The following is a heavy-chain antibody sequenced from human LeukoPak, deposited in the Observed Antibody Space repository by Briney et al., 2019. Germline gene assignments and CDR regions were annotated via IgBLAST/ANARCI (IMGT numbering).Heavy chain of an antibody. Sequence: ASVKVSCKASGYKFTGYYMYWVRQAPGPGLEWMGWINPNSGDTNYSQKFQGRVTMTRDTSISTTYMELSRLRSDDTAVYYCARAKGRGPLFDYWGQGTLVTVSS. CDR2: INPNSGDT. V-gene: IGHV1-2*02. J-gene: IGHJ4*02. CDR3: ARAKGRGPLFDY. D-gene: IGHD3-10*01. CDR1: GYKFTGYY.